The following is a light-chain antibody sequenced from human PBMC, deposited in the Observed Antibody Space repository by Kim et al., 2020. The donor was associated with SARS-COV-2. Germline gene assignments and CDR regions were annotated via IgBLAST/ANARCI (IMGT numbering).Light chain of an antibody. V-gene: IGLV3-1*01. Sequence: SVSPGQTASITCSGDKLGDKRAGWYQKKPGQSPVLIIYQDDKRPSGIPERFSASNSGSTATLTISGTQTMDDADYYCQAWDNGTAVFGTGTKVTVL. CDR2: QDD. J-gene: IGLJ1*01. CDR1: KLGDKR. CDR3: QAWDNGTAV.